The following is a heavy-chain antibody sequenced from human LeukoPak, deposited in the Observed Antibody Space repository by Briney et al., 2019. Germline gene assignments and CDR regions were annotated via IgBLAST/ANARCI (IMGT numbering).Heavy chain of an antibody. J-gene: IGHJ6*02. Sequence: GGSLGLSCAASGFTFSSYSMNWVRQAPGKGLEWVSSISSSSSYIYYADSVKGRFTISRDNAKNSLYLQMNSLRAEDTAVYYCARGGYCSSTSCYAAPGPYYYYGMDVWGQGTTVTVSS. CDR3: ARGGYCSSTSCYAAPGPYYYYGMDV. D-gene: IGHD2-2*01. CDR1: GFTFSSYS. CDR2: ISSSSSYI. V-gene: IGHV3-21*01.